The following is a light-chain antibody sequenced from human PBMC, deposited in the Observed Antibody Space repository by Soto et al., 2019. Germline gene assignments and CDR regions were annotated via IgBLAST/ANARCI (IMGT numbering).Light chain of an antibody. CDR1: TSNIGKNF. CDR2: DNN. J-gene: IGLJ1*01. V-gene: IGLV1-51*01. CDR3: GSWDTSLRAGV. Sequence: QSVLTQPPSVSAAPGQKVSISCSGNTSNIGKNFISWYQQLPGTAPKLLIYDNNKRPLEIPDRFSGSKSGTSGTLDLTGLQTGDEADYYCGSWDTSLRAGVFGTGTKVTVL.